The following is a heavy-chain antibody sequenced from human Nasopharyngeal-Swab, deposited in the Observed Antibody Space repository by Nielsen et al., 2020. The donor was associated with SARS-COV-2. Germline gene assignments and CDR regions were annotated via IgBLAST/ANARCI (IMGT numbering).Heavy chain of an antibody. CDR3: AKAPYLRGLDV. V-gene: IGHV3-23*01. J-gene: IGHJ6*02. CDR2: ISGSGDNT. D-gene: IGHD2-21*01. Sequence: GGSLRLSCAASGFTFSSHAMSWVRQAPGKGLEWVSIISGSGDNTYYADSVKDRFTISRDNSKNTLYLQTNSLRVEDTAVYYCAKAPYLRGLDVWGQGTTVTVSS. CDR1: GFTFSSHA.